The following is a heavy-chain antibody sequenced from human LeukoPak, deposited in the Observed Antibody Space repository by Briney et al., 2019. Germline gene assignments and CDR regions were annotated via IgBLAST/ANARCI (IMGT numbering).Heavy chain of an antibody. CDR2: IYSSGGT. CDR3: ARHPDYPPPTYYGMDL. Sequence: SETLSLTCTVSGGSMIGFYWSWVRLPPGKGLEWLAYIYSSGGTSYNPSLKSRATISLDTSKNQFSLKVNSVTAADTAVYYCARHPDYPPPTYYGMDLWGQGTTVTVSS. J-gene: IGHJ6*02. V-gene: IGHV4-59*08. CDR1: GGSMIGFY. D-gene: IGHD3-16*01.